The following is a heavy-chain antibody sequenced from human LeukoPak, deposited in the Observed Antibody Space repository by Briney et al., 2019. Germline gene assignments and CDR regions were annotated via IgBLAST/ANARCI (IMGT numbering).Heavy chain of an antibody. V-gene: IGHV1-46*01. CDR3: ARGDTAMVVDYYYYMDV. CDR1: GYTFTSYY. Sequence: ASVKVSCKASGYTFTSYYMHWVRQAPGQGLEWMGIINPSGGSTSYAQKFQGRVTMTRDMSTSTVYMELSSLRSEDTAVYYCARGDTAMVVDYYYYMDVWGKGTTVTVSS. D-gene: IGHD5-18*01. CDR2: INPSGGST. J-gene: IGHJ6*03.